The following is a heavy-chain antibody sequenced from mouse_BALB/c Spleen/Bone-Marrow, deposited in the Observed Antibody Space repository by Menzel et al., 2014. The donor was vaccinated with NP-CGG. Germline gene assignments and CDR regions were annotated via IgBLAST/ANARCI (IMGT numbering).Heavy chain of an antibody. CDR1: GFNIKDTY. J-gene: IGHJ1*01. D-gene: IGHD1-1*01. CDR2: IDPANGNT. Sequence: VQLQQSGAELVKPGASVKLSCTASGFNIKDTYMHWVKQRPEQGLEWIGRIDPANGNTKYDPKFQGKATIPADTSHNTAYLQLSSLTSEDTAVYDGARILILRYWYFEVWGAGTTVTVSS. V-gene: IGHV14-3*02. CDR3: ARILILRYWYFEV.